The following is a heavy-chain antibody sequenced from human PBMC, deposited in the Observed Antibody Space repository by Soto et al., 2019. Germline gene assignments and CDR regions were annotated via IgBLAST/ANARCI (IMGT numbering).Heavy chain of an antibody. CDR3: ARERESGDHFP. CDR2: INSGGSFA. V-gene: IGHV3-74*01. D-gene: IGHD4-17*01. J-gene: IGHJ5*02. CDR1: DFSFGNYW. Sequence: EEQLVESGGGLVQPGGSLRLSCAASDFSFGNYWMHWVRQAPGKGLAWVSRINSGGSFASYADSVKGRFTISRDNAKNTLYLQMDSLRAEDTAIYYCARERESGDHFPWGQGTLVTVSS.